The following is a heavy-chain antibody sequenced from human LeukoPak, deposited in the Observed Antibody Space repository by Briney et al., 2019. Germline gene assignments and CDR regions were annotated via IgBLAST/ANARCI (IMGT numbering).Heavy chain of an antibody. Sequence: RASVTASCKASGYTFTGYYMHWVRQAPGQGLEWMGRINPNSGGTNYAQKFQGRVTMTRDTSISTAYMELSRLRSDDTAVYYCARKLDYYDSSGYYYGWFDPWGQGTLVTVSS. J-gene: IGHJ5*02. CDR1: GYTFTGYY. D-gene: IGHD3-22*01. CDR2: INPNSGGT. CDR3: ARKLDYYDSSGYYYGWFDP. V-gene: IGHV1-2*06.